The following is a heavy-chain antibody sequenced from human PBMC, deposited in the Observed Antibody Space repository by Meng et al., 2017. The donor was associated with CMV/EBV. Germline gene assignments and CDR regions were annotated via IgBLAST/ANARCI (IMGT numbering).Heavy chain of an antibody. V-gene: IGHV3-15*01. CDR2: IKSKTDGGTT. CDR1: GFTFSNAW. J-gene: IGHJ5*01. D-gene: IGHD3-3*01. CDR3: AKESLRFLERVNWFDS. Sequence: GESLKISCAASGFTFSNAWMSWVRQAPGKGLEWVGRIKSKTDGGTTDYAAPVKGRFTISRGDSKNTLYLQMNSLRAEDTAVYYCAKESLRFLERVNWFDSWGQGTLVTVSS.